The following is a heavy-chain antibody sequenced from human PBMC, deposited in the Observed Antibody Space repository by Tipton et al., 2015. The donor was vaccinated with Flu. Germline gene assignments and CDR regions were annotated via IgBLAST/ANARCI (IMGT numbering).Heavy chain of an antibody. V-gene: IGHV4-4*07. CDR2: IYTSGST. CDR3: ARVRRNWGNKEYYFDY. D-gene: IGHD7-27*01. CDR1: GGSISSYY. J-gene: IGHJ4*02. Sequence: GLVKPSETLSLTCTVSGGSISSYYWSWIRQPAGKGLEWIGRIYTSGSTNYNPSLKSRVTMSVDTSKNQFSLKLSSVTAADTAVYYCARVRRNWGNKEYYFDYWGQGTLVTVSS.